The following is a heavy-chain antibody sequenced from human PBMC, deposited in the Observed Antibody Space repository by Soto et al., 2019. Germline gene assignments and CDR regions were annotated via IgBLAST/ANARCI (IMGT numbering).Heavy chain of an antibody. V-gene: IGHV2-5*01. CDR2: IYWNDDK. D-gene: IGHD6-19*01. CDR1: GFSLRTSGVG. J-gene: IGHJ5*02. Sequence: QITLKESGPPLVNPTQTLTLTCIFSGFSLRTSGVGVGWIRQPPVKALEWLGFIYWNDDKRYSPSLKSRLTITKDTSKNQVVLTMTNMDPVETATYYCAKSGSSGWYGWFDPWGQGTLVTVSS. CDR3: AKSGSSGWYGWFDP.